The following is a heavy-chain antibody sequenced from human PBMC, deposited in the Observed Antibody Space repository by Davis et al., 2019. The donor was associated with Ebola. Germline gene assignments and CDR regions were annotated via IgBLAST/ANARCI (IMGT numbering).Heavy chain of an antibody. V-gene: IGHV3-30*03. J-gene: IGHJ6*02. CDR3: ARDTIGYSSSSLFYYYALDV. CDR2: ISYDGSNK. CDR1: GFTFSSYG. D-gene: IGHD6-6*01. Sequence: PGGSLRLSCAASGFTFSSYGMHWVRQAPGKGLEWVAVISYDGSNKYYADSVKGRFTISRDNSKNTLYLQMNSLRAEDTAVYYCARDTIGYSSSSLFYYYALDVWGHGTMVTVSS.